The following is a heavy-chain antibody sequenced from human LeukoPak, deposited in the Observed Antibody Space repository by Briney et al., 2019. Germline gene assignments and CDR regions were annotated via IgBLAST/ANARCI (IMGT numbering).Heavy chain of an antibody. D-gene: IGHD2-2*01. J-gene: IGHJ4*02. Sequence: GGSLRLSCAASGFTFSSYAMSWVRQAPGKGLEWVSAISGSGGSTYYADSVKGRFTISRDNSKNTLYLQMNSLRAEDTAVYYCVKSRDGHNFLFARTDYWGQGTLVTVSS. CDR2: ISGSGGST. CDR3: VKSRDGHNFLFARTDY. V-gene: IGHV3-23*01. CDR1: GFTFSSYA.